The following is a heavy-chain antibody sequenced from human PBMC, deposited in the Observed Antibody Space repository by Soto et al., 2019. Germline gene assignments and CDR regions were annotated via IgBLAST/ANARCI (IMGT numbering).Heavy chain of an antibody. V-gene: IGHV5-51*01. Sequence: GESLKISCKGSEYCFTSDRIGCVRQMPGKGLEWMGIIYPGDSDTRYSPSFQGQVTISADKSISTAYLQWSSLKASDTAMYYGGGERGYDKGGERLENWGQGTMVGVSS. CDR3: GGERGYDKGGERLEN. J-gene: IGHJ1*01. CDR2: IYPGDSDT. CDR1: EYCFTSDR. D-gene: IGHD2-21*01.